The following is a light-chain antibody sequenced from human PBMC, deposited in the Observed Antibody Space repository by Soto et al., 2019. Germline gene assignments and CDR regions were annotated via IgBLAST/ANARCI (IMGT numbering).Light chain of an antibody. V-gene: IGLV2-14*03. CDR2: NVY. CDR1: SSDVGAYNF. J-gene: IGLJ1*01. CDR3: SAYTVGRTYV. Sequence: QSALTQPASVSGSPGQSITISCTGTSSDVGAYNFVSWHQQHPGKAPKLMIYNVYDRPSGISYRFSGSKSGNTASLTISGLKGEDEADYYCSAYTVGRTYVFGTGTKLTVL.